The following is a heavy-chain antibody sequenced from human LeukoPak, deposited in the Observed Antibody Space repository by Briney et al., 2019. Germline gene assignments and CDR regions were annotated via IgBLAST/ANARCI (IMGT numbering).Heavy chain of an antibody. CDR3: ARTVQYAGEAFDI. CDR1: GGSFSGYY. V-gene: IGHV4-34*01. CDR2: IYYSGST. Sequence: SETLSLTCAVHGGSFSGYYWSWIRQPPGRGLEWIGSIYYSGSTYYNPSLESRVTISVDTSKNQFSLRLSSVTAADTAVYYCARTVQYAGEAFDIWGQGTMVTVSS. D-gene: IGHD1-26*01. J-gene: IGHJ3*02.